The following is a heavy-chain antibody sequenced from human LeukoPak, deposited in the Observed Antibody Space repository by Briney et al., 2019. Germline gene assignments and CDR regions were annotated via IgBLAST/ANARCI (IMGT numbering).Heavy chain of an antibody. D-gene: IGHD3-10*01. Sequence: ASVKVSCKASGYTFTSYGISWVRQAPGQGLEWMGWISAYNGNTNYAQKLQGRVTMTTDTSTSTDYMELRSLRSDDTAVYYCARDQDWVYYGSGARNLFDPWGQGTLVSVST. CDR3: ARDQDWVYYGSGARNLFDP. CDR1: GYTFTSYG. J-gene: IGHJ5*02. CDR2: ISAYNGNT. V-gene: IGHV1-18*01.